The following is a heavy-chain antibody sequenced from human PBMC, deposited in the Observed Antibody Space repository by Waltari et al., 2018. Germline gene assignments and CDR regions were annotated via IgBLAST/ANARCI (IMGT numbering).Heavy chain of an antibody. CDR1: GGSISTYY. D-gene: IGHD2-15*01. Sequence: QVQLQESGPGLVKPSETLSLTCPVSGGSISTYYWSWLRQPPGKGLEWIGFFYYSGNTNYNPSLKSRVTLSVDTPKNLFSLKLTSVTAADTAIYYCARLHCGDGICYDAFDIWGQGKMVTVSS. CDR2: FYYSGNT. V-gene: IGHV4-59*01. CDR3: ARLHCGDGICYDAFDI. J-gene: IGHJ3*02.